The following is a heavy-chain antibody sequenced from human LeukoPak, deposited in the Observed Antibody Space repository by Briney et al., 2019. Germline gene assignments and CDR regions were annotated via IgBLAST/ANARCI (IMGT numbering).Heavy chain of an antibody. CDR2: TYYRSKRKK. J-gene: IGHJ4*02. CDR1: GDSVSSNSAG. D-gene: IGHD2-15*01. Sequence: SQTLSLTCAISGDSVSSNSAGWNWIRQSPSRGLERQGRTYYRSKRKKDYAVSLRGRLTINPDTSKNQFALQLNSVSPEDTAVYYCARLVGGSTDYWGQGALVTVSS. V-gene: IGHV6-1*01. CDR3: ARLVGGSTDY.